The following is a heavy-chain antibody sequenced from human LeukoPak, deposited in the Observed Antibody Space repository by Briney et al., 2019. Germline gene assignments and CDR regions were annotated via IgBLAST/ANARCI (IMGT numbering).Heavy chain of an antibody. CDR2: IYHTGRT. V-gene: IGHV4-4*02. CDR1: GGAIDRNNW. CDR3: AKDPLAAIETLDY. Sequence: PSETLSLTCAVSGGAIDRNNWWSWVRQPPGKGLEWIGEIYHTGRTYYNPSLKSRATISVDKSKNQVSLKVSSVTAADTAVYYCAKDPLAAIETLDYWGQGALVTVSS. D-gene: IGHD2-2*01. J-gene: IGHJ4*02.